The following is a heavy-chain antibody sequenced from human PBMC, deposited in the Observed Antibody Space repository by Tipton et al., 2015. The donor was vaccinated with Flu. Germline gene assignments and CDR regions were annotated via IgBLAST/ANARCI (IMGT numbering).Heavy chain of an antibody. D-gene: IGHD6-19*01. CDR3: ARDYSSYWSYNWFDP. CDR1: GGPISSGRYY. Sequence: TLSLTCTVSGGPISSGRYYWSWIRQPAGKGLEWIGRINTTGSTNYNPSLKSRLTISADTAKNQFFLRLTSVTAADSAVYYCARDYSSYWSYNWFDPWGQGTLVTVSS. CDR2: INTTGST. J-gene: IGHJ5*02. V-gene: IGHV4-61*02.